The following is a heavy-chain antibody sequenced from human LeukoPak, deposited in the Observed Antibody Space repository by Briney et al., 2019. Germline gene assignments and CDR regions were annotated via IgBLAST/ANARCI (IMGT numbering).Heavy chain of an antibody. J-gene: IGHJ3*01. CDR1: GFTFATYG. CDR2: AGDSAATT. Sequence: GGSLRLSCAASGFTFATYGMSWVRQAPGKGLEWVSVAGDSAATTHYADSVKGRFFNSRDNSKNTVHLQMNNLRAEDTAVYYCAKDSFTVVRGVGSDDGFAVWGQGTMVIVSS. CDR3: AKDSFTVVRGVGSDDGFAV. V-gene: IGHV3-23*01. D-gene: IGHD3-10*01.